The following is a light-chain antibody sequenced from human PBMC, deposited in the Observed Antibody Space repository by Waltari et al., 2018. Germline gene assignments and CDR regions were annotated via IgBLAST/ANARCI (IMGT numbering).Light chain of an antibody. CDR1: QAISGY. V-gene: IGKV1-39*01. CDR2: AAS. Sequence: DIEMTQSPSSLSASVGDRVTITCRASQAISGYLNWYQQKPGRAPKHLIYAASSLQSGVPSRFSGSGYGTDFTLTISSLQPEDFAIYSCQQSSSSPHTFGGGTKVEMK. J-gene: IGKJ4*01. CDR3: QQSSSSPHT.